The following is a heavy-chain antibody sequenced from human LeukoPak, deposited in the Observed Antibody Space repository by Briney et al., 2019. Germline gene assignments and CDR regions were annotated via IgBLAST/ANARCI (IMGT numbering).Heavy chain of an antibody. J-gene: IGHJ4*02. D-gene: IGHD6-13*01. Sequence: PGGSLRLSCAASGFTFSNAWMSWVRQAPGKGLEWVGRIKSKTDGGTTDYAAPVKGRFTISRDDSKNTLYLQMNSLKTEDTAVYYCTTDIDSSSWYENYFDYWGQGTLVTVSS. CDR1: GFTFSNAW. CDR3: TTDIDSSSWYENYFDY. V-gene: IGHV3-15*01. CDR2: IKSKTDGGTT.